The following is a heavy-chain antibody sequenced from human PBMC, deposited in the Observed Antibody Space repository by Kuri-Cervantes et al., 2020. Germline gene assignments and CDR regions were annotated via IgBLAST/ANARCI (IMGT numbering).Heavy chain of an antibody. CDR1: GFTFSSYG. J-gene: IGHJ4*01. D-gene: IGHD2-21*01. V-gene: IGHV3-33*01. CDR3: ARDDCCLFDY. Sequence: LSLTCAASGFTFSSYGMHWVRQAPGKGLEWVAVIWYDGSNKYYADSVKGRFTISSDNSKNTLYLQLNGLSAEDTAVYYCARDDCCLFDYWGHGTLVTVSS. CDR2: IWYDGSNK.